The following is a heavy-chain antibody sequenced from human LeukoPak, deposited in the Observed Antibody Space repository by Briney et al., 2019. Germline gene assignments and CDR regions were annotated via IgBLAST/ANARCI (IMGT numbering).Heavy chain of an antibody. CDR3: ARGGDYAPGDY. CDR2: ISYDGSNK. J-gene: IGHJ4*02. CDR1: GFTFSSYA. Sequence: SGGSLRPSCAASGFTFSSYAMHWVRQAPGKGLEWVAVISYDGSNKYYADSVKGRFTISRDNSKNTLYLQMNSLRAEDTAVYYCARGGDYAPGDYWGQGTLVTVSS. V-gene: IGHV3-30*01. D-gene: IGHD4-17*01.